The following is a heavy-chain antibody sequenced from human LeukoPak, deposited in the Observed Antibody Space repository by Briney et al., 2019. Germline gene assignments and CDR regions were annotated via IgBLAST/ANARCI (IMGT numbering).Heavy chain of an antibody. J-gene: IGHJ4*02. CDR3: ARGVGAARGYYFDY. CDR1: GGSISSGGYY. CDR2: IYYSGST. V-gene: IGHV4-31*03. D-gene: IGHD1-26*01. Sequence: SQTLSLTCTVSGGSISSGGYYWSWIRQHPGKGLGWIGYIYYSGSTYYNPSPRSRVTISVDTSKNQFSLKLSSVTAADTAVYYCARGVGAARGYYFDYWGQGTLVTVSS.